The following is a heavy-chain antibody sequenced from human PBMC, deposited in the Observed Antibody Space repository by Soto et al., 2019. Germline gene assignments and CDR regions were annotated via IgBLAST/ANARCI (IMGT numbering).Heavy chain of an antibody. Sequence: GGSLRLSCAASGFTFNNYGLTWVRQAPGKGLEWVSAISGSGGGTYYAGSVRGRFTISRDNSKNTLYLQMNSLRAEDTAVYYCAKERLQWDAFDIWGQGTMVTVSS. V-gene: IGHV3-23*01. CDR2: ISGSGGGT. CDR3: AKERLQWDAFDI. J-gene: IGHJ3*02. D-gene: IGHD5-18*01. CDR1: GFTFNNYG.